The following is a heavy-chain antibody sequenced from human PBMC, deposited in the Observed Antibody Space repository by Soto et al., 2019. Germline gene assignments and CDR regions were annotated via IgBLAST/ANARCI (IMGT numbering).Heavy chain of an antibody. V-gene: IGHV1-18*01. CDR2: ISAYNGNT. J-gene: IGHJ5*02. CDR1: GYTFTSYG. D-gene: IGHD6-19*01. Sequence: APVKVSCKASGYTFTSYGISWVRQAPGQGLEWMGWISAYNGNTNYAQKLQGRVTMTTDTSTSTAYMELRSLRSDDTAVYYCARQISGWDNWFDPWGQGTLVAVSS. CDR3: ARQISGWDNWFDP.